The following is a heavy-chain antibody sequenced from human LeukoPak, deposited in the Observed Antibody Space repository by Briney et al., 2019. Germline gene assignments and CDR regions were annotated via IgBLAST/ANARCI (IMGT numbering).Heavy chain of an antibody. D-gene: IGHD2-2*02. Sequence: PSETLSLTCAVSGVPISSFYWSWIRQPPGKGLEWIGYVFYTGDTNYNPSLKSRVTMSLDTSKNQLSLRLTSVTAADTAVYYCARVGYCSSTSCYRWFDPWGQGTLVTVSS. J-gene: IGHJ5*02. CDR3: ARVGYCSSTSCYRWFDP. V-gene: IGHV4-59*12. CDR1: GVPISSFY. CDR2: VFYTGDT.